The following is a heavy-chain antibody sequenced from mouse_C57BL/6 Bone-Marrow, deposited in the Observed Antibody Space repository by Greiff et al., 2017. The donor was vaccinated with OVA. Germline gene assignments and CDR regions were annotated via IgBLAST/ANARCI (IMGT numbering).Heavy chain of an antibody. Sequence: ESGPGILQSSQTLSLTCSFSGFSLSTSGMGVSWIRQPSGKGLEWLAHIYWDDDKRYNPSLKSRLTISKDTSRNQVFLKITSVDTADTATYYCARAYYGSSYWYFDVWGTGTTVTVSS. CDR1: GFSLSTSGMG. CDR3: ARAYYGSSYWYFDV. J-gene: IGHJ1*03. D-gene: IGHD1-1*01. V-gene: IGHV8-12*01. CDR2: IYWDDDK.